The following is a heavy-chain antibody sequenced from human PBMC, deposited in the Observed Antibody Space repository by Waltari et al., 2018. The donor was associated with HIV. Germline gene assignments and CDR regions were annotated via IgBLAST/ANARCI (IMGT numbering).Heavy chain of an antibody. Sequence: QVPLLQSGPEVRRPGASVKVPCRASRYNFTAYYMHWVRQAPGQGLEWMGWINPNSGNTHLAQKFKGKVTMTRVTSIRTAYLEMRRLKSDDTAIYYCARDGVGDAAFDYWGQGTLVTVS. CDR3: ARDGVGDAAFDY. CDR2: INPNSGNT. CDR1: RYNFTAYY. V-gene: IGHV1-2*02. D-gene: IGHD1-26*01. J-gene: IGHJ4*02.